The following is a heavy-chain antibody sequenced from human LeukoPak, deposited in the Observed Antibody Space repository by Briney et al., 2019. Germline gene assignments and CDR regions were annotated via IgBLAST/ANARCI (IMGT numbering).Heavy chain of an antibody. CDR1: GGSISSGSYY. CDR2: IYTSGST. V-gene: IGHV4-61*02. CDR3: ARKGFKRRFDY. J-gene: IGHJ4*02. Sequence: PSETLSLTCTVSGGSISSGSYYWSWIRQPAGKGLEWIGRIYTSGSTNYNPSPKSRVTISVDTSKNQFSLRLSSVTAADTAVYYCARKGFKRRFDYWGQGTLVTVSS.